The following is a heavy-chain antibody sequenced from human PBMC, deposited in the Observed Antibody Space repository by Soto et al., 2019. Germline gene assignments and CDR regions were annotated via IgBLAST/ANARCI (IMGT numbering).Heavy chain of an antibody. D-gene: IGHD6-19*01. V-gene: IGHV1-69*10. J-gene: IGHJ4*02. CDR3: ARSAVNLRSGHYYFHY. CDR1: GGTFSSHG. Sequence: SVKVSCKASGGTFSSHGIFWMRQAPGQGLEWMGGIIPSLGISNYAQRFQGRVTMTADESTSTAYQELRRLRSDDMAVYYCARSAVNLRSGHYYFHYWGQGTLVTVSS. CDR2: IIPSLGIS.